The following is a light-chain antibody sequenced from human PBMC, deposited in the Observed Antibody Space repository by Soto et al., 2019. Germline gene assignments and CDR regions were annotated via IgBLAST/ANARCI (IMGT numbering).Light chain of an antibody. J-gene: IGKJ4*01. CDR1: PGISSW. CDR2: AAS. V-gene: IGKV1-12*01. Sequence: DIQMTQSPSSVSASVGDRFTITCRASPGISSWLAWYQKKPGKAPKLLIYAASILQSGVPSRFSGSGSGTDYTLTSSFLQPEDCAPFYCHQANSFPKLTFGGGTKVEIK. CDR3: HQANSFPKLT.